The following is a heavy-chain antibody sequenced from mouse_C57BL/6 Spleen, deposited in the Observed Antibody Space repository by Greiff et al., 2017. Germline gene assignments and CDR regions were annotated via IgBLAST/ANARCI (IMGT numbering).Heavy chain of an antibody. D-gene: IGHD3-2*02. CDR1: GYTFTSYW. CDR3: ARGAAQATWGFAY. CDR2: IDPSDSYT. Sequence: VQLQQPGAELVMPGASVKLSCKASGYTFTSYWMHWVKQRPGQGLEWIGEIDPSDSYTNYNQKFKGKSTLTVDKSSSTAYMQLSSLTSEDSAVYYWARGAAQATWGFAYWGQGTLVTVSA. J-gene: IGHJ3*01. V-gene: IGHV1-69*01.